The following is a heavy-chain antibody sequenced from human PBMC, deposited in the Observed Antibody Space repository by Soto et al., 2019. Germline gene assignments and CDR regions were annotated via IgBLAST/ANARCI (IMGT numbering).Heavy chain of an antibody. V-gene: IGHV4-39*01. Sequence: SETLSLTSSVAGDSISNSRFYWAWIRQPPGEGLEWIGSIYHTGNAYYNLSLKSRVTISVDTSKNQFSLKLTSVTAADAALYCCARDFFDSSDYTTNWFDPWGQGTLVTVS. CDR2: IYHTGNA. CDR3: ARDFFDSSDYTTNWFDP. CDR1: GDSISNSRFY. J-gene: IGHJ5*02. D-gene: IGHD3-22*01.